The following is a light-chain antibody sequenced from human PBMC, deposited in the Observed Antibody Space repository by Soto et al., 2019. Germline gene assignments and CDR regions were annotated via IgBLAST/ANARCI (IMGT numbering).Light chain of an antibody. V-gene: IGKV3-11*01. CDR2: GAS. Sequence: SSNLAWYQQKRGQTPRLLIYGASTRATGIPVRFSGSGSGTDFTLTISSLEPDDFTVYYCQQHSDWPLPFGGGTKVDI. J-gene: IGKJ4*01. CDR3: QQHSDWPLP. CDR1: SSN.